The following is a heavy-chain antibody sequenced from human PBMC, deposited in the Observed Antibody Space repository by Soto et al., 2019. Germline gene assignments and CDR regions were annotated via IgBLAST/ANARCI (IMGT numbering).Heavy chain of an antibody. D-gene: IGHD3-16*01. V-gene: IGHV4-39*01. CDR2: FHYSGST. CDR3: ARGFGRSHFDY. J-gene: IGHJ4*02. Sequence: LSLTCTVSGGSISSRDSYWGWIRQPPGKGLEWVGSFHYSGSTYYNPSLKSRVTISVDTSKNQLSLRVTSVTAADTAVYYCARGFGRSHFDYWGQGTLVTVS. CDR1: GGSISSRDSY.